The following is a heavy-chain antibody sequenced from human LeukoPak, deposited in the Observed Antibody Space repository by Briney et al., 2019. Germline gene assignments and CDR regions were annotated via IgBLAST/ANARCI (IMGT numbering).Heavy chain of an antibody. J-gene: IGHJ4*02. CDR3: AKEIVLMVYAILGY. Sequence: GGSLRLSCAASGFTFSSYAMSWVRQAPGKGLEWVPAISGSGGSTYYADSVKGRFTISRDNSKNTLYLQMNSLRAEDTAVYYCAKEIVLMVYAILGYRGQGTLVTVSS. V-gene: IGHV3-23*01. CDR2: ISGSGGST. D-gene: IGHD2-8*01. CDR1: GFTFSSYA.